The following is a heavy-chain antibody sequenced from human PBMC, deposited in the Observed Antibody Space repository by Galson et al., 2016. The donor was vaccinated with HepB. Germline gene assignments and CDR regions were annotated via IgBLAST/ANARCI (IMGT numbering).Heavy chain of an antibody. CDR2: IIPIFGTS. D-gene: IGHD5-24*01. CDR3: ARVRDGYNHYDYYGMDV. CDR1: GGTFTSYA. J-gene: IGHJ6*02. V-gene: IGHV1-69*05. Sequence: SVKVSCKASGGTFTSYAISWVRQAPGQGLEWMGGIIPIFGTSNYAQKFQGRVTITTDESTSTDYMELSSLRSEDTAVYYCARVRDGYNHYDYYGMDVWGQGTTVTVSS.